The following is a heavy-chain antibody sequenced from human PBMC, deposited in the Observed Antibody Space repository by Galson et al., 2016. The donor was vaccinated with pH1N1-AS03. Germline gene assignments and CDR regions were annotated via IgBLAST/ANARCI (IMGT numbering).Heavy chain of an antibody. CDR1: GFSLNTDGMR. D-gene: IGHD6-13*01. CDR2: IDWDDDK. J-gene: IGHJ4*02. V-gene: IGHV2-70*04. Sequence: PALVKPTQTLTLTCTFSGFSLNTDGMRVSWIRQPPGKALEWFARIDWDDDKFYRTSLKTRLTISKDTSKNQVVLTLTNVGPVDTATYYCGLTGIAATGYFDYWGQGTLVTVSS. CDR3: GLTGIAATGYFDY.